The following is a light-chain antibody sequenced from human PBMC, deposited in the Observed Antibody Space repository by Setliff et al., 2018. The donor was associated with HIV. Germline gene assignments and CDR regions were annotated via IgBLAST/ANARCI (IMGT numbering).Light chain of an antibody. CDR1: SGDIGGYNY. V-gene: IGLV2-14*03. CDR3: SSHTSSSTPYV. CDR2: DVS. Sequence: QSVLTQPASVSGSPGQSITISCTGTSGDIGGYNYVSWYQQHPGKAPKLIIYDVSNRPSGVSNRFSGSKSGNTASLTISGLQAEDEADYYCSSHTSSSTPYVFGTGTKGTVL. J-gene: IGLJ1*01.